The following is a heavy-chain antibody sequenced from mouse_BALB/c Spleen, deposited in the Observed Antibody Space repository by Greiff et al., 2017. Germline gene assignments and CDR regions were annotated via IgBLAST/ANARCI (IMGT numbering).Heavy chain of an antibody. Sequence: QVQLQQSGAELAKPGASVKMSCKASGYTFTSYWMHWVKQRPGQGLEWIGYINPSTGYTEYNQKFKDKATLTADKSSSTAYMQLSSLTSEDSAVYYCARSGKKGDAMDYWGQGTSVTVSS. CDR1: GYTFTSYW. CDR2: INPSTGYT. J-gene: IGHJ4*01. D-gene: IGHD2-1*01. CDR3: ARSGKKGDAMDY. V-gene: IGHV1-7*01.